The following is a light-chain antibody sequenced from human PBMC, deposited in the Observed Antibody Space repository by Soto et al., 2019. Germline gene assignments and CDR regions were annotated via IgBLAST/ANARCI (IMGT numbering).Light chain of an antibody. V-gene: IGKV3-20*01. CDR1: QRVTNSF. J-gene: IGKJ4*01. Sequence: EIVLTQSPGTLSWSPGERATLSCRASQRVTNSFLAWYQQKPGQAPRLLIQGASSRATGIPDRFSGSGSGTDFTLTISRLEPEDFAVYYCQQYGGSPLTFGGGTKVEIK. CDR3: QQYGGSPLT. CDR2: GAS.